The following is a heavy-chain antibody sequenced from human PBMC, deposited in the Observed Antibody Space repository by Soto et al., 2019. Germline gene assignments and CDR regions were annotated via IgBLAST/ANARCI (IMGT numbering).Heavy chain of an antibody. CDR2: ISYDGSDK. CDR1: GFTFSDYG. CDR3: TKAPTTYESTTSYPGWLPPYFFDH. Sequence: GGSLRLSCAASGFTFSDYGMHWARQAPGTGLEWVAVISYDGSDKYYADSVKGRFTISRGNTRNTLFLQVTSLRAEDTAIYYCTKAPTTYESTTSYPGWLPPYFFDHWGQGTLVTVS. V-gene: IGHV3-30*18. D-gene: IGHD3-22*01. J-gene: IGHJ4*02.